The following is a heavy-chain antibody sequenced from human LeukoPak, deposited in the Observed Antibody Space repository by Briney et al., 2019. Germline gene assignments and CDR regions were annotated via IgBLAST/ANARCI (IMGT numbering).Heavy chain of an antibody. J-gene: IGHJ6*03. V-gene: IGHV1-18*01. D-gene: IGHD5-18*01. Sequence: GASVKVSCKASGYTFTSYGISWVRQAPGQGLEWMGWISAYNGNTNYAQKLQGRVTMTTDTSTSTAYREQRSLRSDDTAVYYCARVDTAMVSQYSGLRLYYYYYMDGWGKGATVTVSS. CDR3: ARVDTAMVSQYSGLRLYYYYYMDG. CDR2: ISAYNGNT. CDR1: GYTFTSYG.